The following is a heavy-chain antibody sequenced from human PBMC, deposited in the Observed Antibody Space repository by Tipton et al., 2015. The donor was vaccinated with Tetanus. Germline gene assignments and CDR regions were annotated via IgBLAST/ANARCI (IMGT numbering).Heavy chain of an antibody. D-gene: IGHD5-12*01. Sequence: TLSLTCTVSGGSISSYYWSWIRQPAGKGLEWIGHIYTSGSTNYNPSLKSRVTMSVDTSKNQFSLRLSSVTAADTAVYYCARVRRGATTDLDYWGQGTLVTVSS. CDR2: IYTSGST. CDR3: ARVRRGATTDLDY. CDR1: GGSISSYY. V-gene: IGHV4-4*07. J-gene: IGHJ4*02.